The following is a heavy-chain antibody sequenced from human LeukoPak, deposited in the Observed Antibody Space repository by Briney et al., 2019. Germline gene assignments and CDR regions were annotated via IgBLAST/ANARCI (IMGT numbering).Heavy chain of an antibody. D-gene: IGHD6-19*01. J-gene: IGHJ4*02. CDR1: GFTFSSYS. Sequence: GGSLRLSCAASGFTFSSYSMNWVRQAPGRGPEWVSYISSSSSTIYYADSVKGRFTISRDNAKNSLYLQMNSLRAEDTAVYYCARGYSSGRSAVDYWGQGTLVTVSS. CDR2: ISSSSSTI. CDR3: ARGYSSGRSAVDY. V-gene: IGHV3-48*04.